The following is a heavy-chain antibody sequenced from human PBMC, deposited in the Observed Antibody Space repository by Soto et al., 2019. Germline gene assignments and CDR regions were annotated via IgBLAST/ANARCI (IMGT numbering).Heavy chain of an antibody. J-gene: IGHJ3*02. CDR3: ARDRGQLGSAFDI. CDR1: GYTFTGYY. CDR2: INPNSGGT. D-gene: IGHD7-27*01. V-gene: IGHV1-2*04. Sequence: ASVKVSCKASGYTFTGYYMHWVRQAPGQGLEWMGWINPNSGGTNYAQKFQDWVTMTRDTSISTAYMELSRLRSDDTAVYYCARDRGQLGSAFDIWGQGTMVTVSS.